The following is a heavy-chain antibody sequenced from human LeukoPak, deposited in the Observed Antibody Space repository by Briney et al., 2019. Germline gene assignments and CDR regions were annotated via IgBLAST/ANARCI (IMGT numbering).Heavy chain of an antibody. V-gene: IGHV3-7*01. Sequence: GGSLRLSCAASGFTFSSYGMHWVRQAPGKGLEWVANIKQDGSEKYYVDSVRGRFTISRDNAKISLYLQMKSLRAEDTAVYYCATYSSSNARELQYWGPGTLVTVSS. CDR1: GFTFSSYG. D-gene: IGHD2-2*01. J-gene: IGHJ1*01. CDR3: ATYSSSNARELQY. CDR2: IKQDGSEK.